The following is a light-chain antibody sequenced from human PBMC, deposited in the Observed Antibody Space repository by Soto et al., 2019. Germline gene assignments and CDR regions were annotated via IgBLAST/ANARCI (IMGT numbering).Light chain of an antibody. CDR1: QDINNY. J-gene: IGKJ1*01. CDR3: LQDYNYPRT. V-gene: IGKV1-33*01. CDR2: DAS. Sequence: DIQMTQSPSSLSASVGDRVTITCQASQDINNYLNWYQQKPGKAPKLLIYDASNLETGVPSRFSGSGTGTDFTFTISSLQPEDIATYYCLQDYNYPRTVGQGTKVEI.